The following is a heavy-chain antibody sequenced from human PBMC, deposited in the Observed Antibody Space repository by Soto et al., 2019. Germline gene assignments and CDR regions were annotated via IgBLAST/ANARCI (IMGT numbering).Heavy chain of an antibody. CDR1: GFTFSSYG. V-gene: IGHV3-33*01. J-gene: IGHJ4*02. Sequence: VQLVESGGGVVQPGRSLRLSCAASGFTFSSYGMHWVRQAPGKGLEWVAVIWYDGSNKYYADSVKGRFTISKDNSKNTLYLQMNSLRAEDTAVYYCARDSKYYYGSGSCLDYWGQGTLVTVSS. D-gene: IGHD3-10*01. CDR3: ARDSKYYYGSGSCLDY. CDR2: IWYDGSNK.